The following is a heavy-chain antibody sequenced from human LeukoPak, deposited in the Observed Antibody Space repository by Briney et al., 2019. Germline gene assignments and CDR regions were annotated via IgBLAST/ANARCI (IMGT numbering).Heavy chain of an antibody. Sequence: GGSLRLSCAASGFTFSSYGMHWVRQAPGKGLEWVAFIRYDGSNKYYADSVKGRFTISRDNAKNSLYLQMNSLRAEDTAVYYCARDLASYYDFWSGRPNFDYWGQGTLVTVSS. CDR3: ARDLASYYDFWSGRPNFDY. J-gene: IGHJ4*02. CDR1: GFTFSSYG. D-gene: IGHD3-3*01. CDR2: IRYDGSNK. V-gene: IGHV3-30*02.